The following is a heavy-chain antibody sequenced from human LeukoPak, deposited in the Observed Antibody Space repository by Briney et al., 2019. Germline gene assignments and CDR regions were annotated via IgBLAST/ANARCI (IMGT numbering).Heavy chain of an antibody. V-gene: IGHV3-23*01. CDR2: ITGSSGGT. J-gene: IGHJ5*02. Sequence: GGSLRLSCAASGFTFNNYAMNWVRQAPGKGLEWVSGITGSSGGTYYADSVKGRFTISRDSSKNTLYLQMKSLRVEDTAVYYSAEDRFGYSVGWFFDPWGQGTLVTVSS. D-gene: IGHD6-19*01. CDR3: AEDRFGYSVGWFFDP. CDR1: GFTFNNYA.